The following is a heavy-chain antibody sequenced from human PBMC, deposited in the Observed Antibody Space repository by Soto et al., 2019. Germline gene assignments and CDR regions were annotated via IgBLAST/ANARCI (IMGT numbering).Heavy chain of an antibody. CDR3: ALLGSLSYDNDYDDIYIDV. CDR1: GYTFTSYA. J-gene: IGHJ6*03. Sequence: ASVMASCKDPGYTFTSYALHWVRPASGQRLEWMGWINAGNGNTKYSQKFQGRVTITRDTSASTAYMELSSLRSEDTAVYYCALLGSLSYDNDYDDIYIDVRGEGTTITVSS. V-gene: IGHV1-3*01. D-gene: IGHD3-10*01. CDR2: INAGNGNT.